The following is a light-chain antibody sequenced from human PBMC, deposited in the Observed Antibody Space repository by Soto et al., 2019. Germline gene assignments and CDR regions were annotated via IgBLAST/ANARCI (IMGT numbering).Light chain of an antibody. CDR1: QTISSW. V-gene: IGKV1-5*03. CDR2: KAS. J-gene: IGKJ4*01. CDR3: QQYNSYPLT. Sequence: DIQMTQSPSTLSASVGARVPITCRASQTISSWLAWYQQQPGQAPKLLIYKASSLESAVPSRFSGSGSGTEFTLTISGLQPDDFATYYCQQYNSYPLTFGGGTKVDIK.